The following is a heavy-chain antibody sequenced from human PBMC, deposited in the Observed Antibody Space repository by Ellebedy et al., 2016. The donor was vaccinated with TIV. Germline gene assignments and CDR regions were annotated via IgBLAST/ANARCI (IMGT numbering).Heavy chain of an antibody. D-gene: IGHD4-17*01. CDR2: IYTDGGT. CDR1: GFTVSNFF. Sequence: PGGSLRFSCAASGFTVSNFFMSWVRQAPGKGLEWVSVIYTDGGTNYTDSVMGRFTISRDNSENTLYLQMDSLRAEDTAVYYCARDPGGGGNYGDNWFDPWGQGTLVTVSS. V-gene: IGHV3-66*01. J-gene: IGHJ5*02. CDR3: ARDPGGGGNYGDNWFDP.